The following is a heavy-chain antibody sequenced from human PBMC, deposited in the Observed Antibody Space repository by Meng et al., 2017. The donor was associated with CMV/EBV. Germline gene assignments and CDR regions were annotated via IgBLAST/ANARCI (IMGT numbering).Heavy chain of an antibody. CDR2: IYYSGST. V-gene: IGHV4-59*01. Sequence: SETLSLTCTVSGGSISSYYWSWIRQPPGKGLEWIGYIYYSGSTNYNPSLKSRVTISVDTSKNQFSLKLSSVTAADTAVYYCARGVSGYCSSTSCYYYGMDVWGQGTTVTVSS. D-gene: IGHD2-2*01. J-gene: IGHJ6*02. CDR3: ARGVSGYCSSTSCYYYGMDV. CDR1: GGSISSYY.